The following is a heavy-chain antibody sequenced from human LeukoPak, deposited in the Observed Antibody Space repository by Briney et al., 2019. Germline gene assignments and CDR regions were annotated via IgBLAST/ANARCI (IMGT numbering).Heavy chain of an antibody. CDR2: TWYDESQK. Sequence: GGSLRLSCAVSGFSSRDFGFHWVRQAPGKGLEWVAVTWYDESQKYYADSVKGRFTISKDNSKNTLYLEMSSLRVEDTAVYYCAKWEGTRQFYFGYWGQGALVTVAS. J-gene: IGHJ4*02. CDR1: GFSSRDFG. CDR3: AKWEGTRQFYFGY. D-gene: IGHD1-26*01. V-gene: IGHV3-33*06.